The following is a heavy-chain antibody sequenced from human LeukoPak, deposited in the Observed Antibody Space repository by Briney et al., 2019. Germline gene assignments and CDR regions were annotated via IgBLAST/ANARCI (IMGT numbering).Heavy chain of an antibody. J-gene: IGHJ4*02. CDR1: GFIFSTYG. CDR3: ARGPRSSDWYSVDY. D-gene: IGHD6-19*01. Sequence: GRSLRLSCAAFGFIFSTYGMHWVRQAPGKGPEWVAVIWYDGSNKYYADSVKGRFTISRDNSKNTLFLQMNNLRAEDTAVYYCARGPRSSDWYSVDYWGRGTLVTVSS. CDR2: IWYDGSNK. V-gene: IGHV3-33*01.